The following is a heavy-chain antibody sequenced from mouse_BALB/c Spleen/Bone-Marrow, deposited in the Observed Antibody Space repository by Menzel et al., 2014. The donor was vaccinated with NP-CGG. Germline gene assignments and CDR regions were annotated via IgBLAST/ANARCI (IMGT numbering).Heavy chain of an antibody. CDR2: IRNKANGYTT. Sequence: EVKLMESGGGLVQPGGSLRLSCATSGFTFTDYYMSWVRQPPGKALEWLGFIRNKANGYTTEYGASVKGRFTISRDNSQSILYLQMNTLRAEDSATYYCARDRRYDLAWFAYWGQGTLVTVSA. CDR1: GFTFTDYY. V-gene: IGHV7-3*02. J-gene: IGHJ3*01. CDR3: ARDRRYDLAWFAY. D-gene: IGHD2-14*01.